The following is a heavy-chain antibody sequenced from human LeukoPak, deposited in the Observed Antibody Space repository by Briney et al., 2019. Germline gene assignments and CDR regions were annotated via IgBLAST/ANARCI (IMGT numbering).Heavy chain of an antibody. V-gene: IGHV1-69*01. CDR1: GGTFSSYA. CDR3: ARDESRYYYDSSGYYPPHFDY. J-gene: IGHJ4*02. D-gene: IGHD3-22*01. CDR2: IIPIFGTA. Sequence: ASVKVSCKASGGTFSSYAISWVRQAPGQGLEWMGGIIPIFGTANYAQKFQGRVTITADESTSTAYMELSSLRSEDTAVYYCARDESRYYYDSSGYYPPHFDYWGQGALVTVSS.